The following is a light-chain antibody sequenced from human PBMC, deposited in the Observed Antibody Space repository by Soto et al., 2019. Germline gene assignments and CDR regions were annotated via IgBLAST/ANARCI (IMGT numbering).Light chain of an antibody. J-gene: IGKJ4*01. CDR1: QSVSSS. V-gene: IGKV3-11*01. CDR3: QPRSTWPRY. Sequence: EIVLTQSPVTLSLSPGERATLSCRASQSVSSSLIGYQQKPGQAPRLLIYDASNRATGIPARFSVGRSGTGFNPANTGLEPEDVLVYYCQPRSTWPRYLGGGTKVEI. CDR2: DAS.